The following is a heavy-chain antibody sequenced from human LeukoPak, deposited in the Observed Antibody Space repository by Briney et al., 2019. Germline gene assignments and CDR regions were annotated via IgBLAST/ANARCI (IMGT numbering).Heavy chain of an antibody. CDR3: ARDSTYYYASGSSGPHYFDY. CDR1: GFTFSSYA. CDR2: ISYDGGIT. J-gene: IGHJ4*02. V-gene: IGHV3-30*01. Sequence: GGSLRLSCAASGFTFSSYAMHWVRQAPGKGLEWVAVISYDGGITNYADSVKGRFTISRDNSKNTLYLQLNSLRAEDAAVYYCARDSTYYYASGSSGPHYFDYWGQGTLVTVSS. D-gene: IGHD3-10*01.